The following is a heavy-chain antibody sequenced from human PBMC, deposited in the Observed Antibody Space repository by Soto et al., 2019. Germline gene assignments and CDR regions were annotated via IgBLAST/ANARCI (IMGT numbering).Heavy chain of an antibody. CDR1: GGSISSGDYY. Sequence: PSETLSLTCTVSGGSISSGDYYWSWIRRPPGKGLEWIGYIYYSGSTYYNPSLKSRVTISVDTSKNQFSLKLSSVTAAGTAVYYCAREPTYYYGSGAGYGMDVWGQGTTVTVSS. V-gene: IGHV4-30-4*01. J-gene: IGHJ6*02. CDR3: AREPTYYYGSGAGYGMDV. CDR2: IYYSGST. D-gene: IGHD3-10*01.